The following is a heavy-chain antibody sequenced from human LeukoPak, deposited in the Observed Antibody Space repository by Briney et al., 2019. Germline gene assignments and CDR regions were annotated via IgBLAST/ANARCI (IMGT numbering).Heavy chain of an antibody. CDR1: GYTFTDYY. CDR3: AREEVIAAAGPTLDY. D-gene: IGHD6-13*01. Sequence: ASVRVSCKASGYTFTDYYMHWVRQAPGQGLEWMGWINPNSGGTNYAQKFQGRVTMTRDTSISTAYMELSRLRSDDTAVFYCAREEVIAAAGPTLDYWGQGALVTVSS. CDR2: INPNSGGT. J-gene: IGHJ4*02. V-gene: IGHV1-2*02.